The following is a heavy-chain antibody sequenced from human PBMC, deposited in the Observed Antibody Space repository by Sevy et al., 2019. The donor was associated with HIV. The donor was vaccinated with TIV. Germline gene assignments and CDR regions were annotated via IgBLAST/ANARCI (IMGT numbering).Heavy chain of an antibody. J-gene: IGHJ4*02. CDR2: IWYDGSNK. CDR3: ARDTGYSSGWYHY. D-gene: IGHD6-19*01. V-gene: IGHV3-33*01. Sequence: GGSLRLSCAASGFTFSSYGMHWVRQAPGKGLEWVAVIWYDGSNKYYADSVKGRFTISRDNSKNSLYLKMNSLRAEDTAVYYCARDTGYSSGWYHYWGQGTLVTVSS. CDR1: GFTFSSYG.